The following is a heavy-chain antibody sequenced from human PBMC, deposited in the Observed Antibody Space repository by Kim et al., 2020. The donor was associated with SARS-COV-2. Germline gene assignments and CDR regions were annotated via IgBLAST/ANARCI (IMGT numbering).Heavy chain of an antibody. V-gene: IGHV4-59*01. Sequence: SETLSLTCTVSGGSISSYYWSWIRQPPGKGLEWIGYIYYSGSTNYNPSLKSRVTISVDTSKNQFSLKLSSVTAADTAVYYCAGDHSGSYPGGFDPWGQGTLVTVSS. D-gene: IGHD1-26*01. CDR1: GGSISSYY. CDR2: IYYSGST. J-gene: IGHJ5*02. CDR3: AGDHSGSYPGGFDP.